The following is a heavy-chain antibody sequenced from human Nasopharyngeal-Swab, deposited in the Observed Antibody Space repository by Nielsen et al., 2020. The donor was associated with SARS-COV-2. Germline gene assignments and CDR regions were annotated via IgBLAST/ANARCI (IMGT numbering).Heavy chain of an antibody. CDR3: AKESQWLAVFDY. CDR2: ISWNSGSI. J-gene: IGHJ4*02. Sequence: SLKISCAASGFTFDDYAMHWVRQAPGKGLEWVSGISWNSGSIGYADSVKGRFTISRDNAKNSLYLQMNSLRAEDTALYYCAKESQWLAVFDYWGQGTLVTVSS. CDR1: GFTFDDYA. V-gene: IGHV3-9*01. D-gene: IGHD6-19*01.